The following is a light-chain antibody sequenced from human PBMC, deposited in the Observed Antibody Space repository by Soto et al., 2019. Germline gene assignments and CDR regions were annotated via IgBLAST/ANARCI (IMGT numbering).Light chain of an antibody. V-gene: IGLV2-8*01. CDR1: SSDIGAYNF. Sequence: QSVLTQPPSASGSLGQSVTISCTGTSSDIGAYNFVPWYQQLPGTAPKLMIYDISNRPSGVPDRFSGSKSGTSASLAITGLQAEDEADYYCQSYDSSPEVFGTGTQLTV. J-gene: IGLJ1*01. CDR3: QSYDSSPEV. CDR2: DIS.